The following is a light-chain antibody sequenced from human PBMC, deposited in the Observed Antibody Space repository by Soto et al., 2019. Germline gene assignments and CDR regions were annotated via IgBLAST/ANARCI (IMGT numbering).Light chain of an antibody. J-gene: IGKJ4*01. CDR3: QQYHSSLT. CDR2: DAS. V-gene: IGKV3-20*01. CDR1: QSVRTSY. Sequence: EIVLTQSPGTLSLSPGERATLSCRASQSVRTSYLAWYQQKPGQAPRLLIYDASSRATGIPDRFSGSGSGTDFTLTISRLEPEDFAVYYCQQYHSSLTFGGGTKVEIK.